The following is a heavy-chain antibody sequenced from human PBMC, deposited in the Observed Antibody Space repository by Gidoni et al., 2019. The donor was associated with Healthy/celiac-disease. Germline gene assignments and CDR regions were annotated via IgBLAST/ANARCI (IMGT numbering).Heavy chain of an antibody. Sequence: QVQLQQWGAGLLKPSETLSLTCAVYGGSFSGYYWSWIRQPPGKGLEWIGEINHSGSTNYNPSLKSRVTISVDTSKNQFSLKLSSVTAADTAVYYCARGLDFWSGYGYYYYGMDVWGQGTTVTVSS. CDR2: INHSGST. D-gene: IGHD3-3*01. J-gene: IGHJ6*02. V-gene: IGHV4-34*01. CDR3: ARGLDFWSGYGYYYYGMDV. CDR1: GGSFSGYY.